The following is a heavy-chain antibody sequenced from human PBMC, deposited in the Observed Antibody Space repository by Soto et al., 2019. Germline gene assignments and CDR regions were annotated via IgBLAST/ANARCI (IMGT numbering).Heavy chain of an antibody. J-gene: IGHJ4*02. D-gene: IGHD6-19*01. CDR3: ARLIVYSSGWYGPWPNYFDY. Sequence: SETLSLTCTVSGGSISSSSYYWGWIRQPPGKGLEWIGSIYYSGSTYYNPSLKSRVTISVDTSKNQFSLKLSSVTAADPAVYYCARLIVYSSGWYGPWPNYFDYWRQGTLVTVSS. V-gene: IGHV4-39*01. CDR1: GGSISSSSYY. CDR2: IYYSGST.